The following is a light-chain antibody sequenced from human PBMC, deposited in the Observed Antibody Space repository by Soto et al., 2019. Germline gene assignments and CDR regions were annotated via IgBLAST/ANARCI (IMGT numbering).Light chain of an antibody. CDR2: GAS. CDR1: QTIATY. V-gene: IGKV1-39*01. CDR3: QQFYDYPHT. Sequence: IQMTQSPSSLSASVGDRVTLTCRASQTIATYLNWYQQKPGQVPEVLIYGASRLHVGVPSRFTGSGYGTDFTFTINNLQPEDFAIYYCQQFYDYPHTFGQGTKLEVK. J-gene: IGKJ2*01.